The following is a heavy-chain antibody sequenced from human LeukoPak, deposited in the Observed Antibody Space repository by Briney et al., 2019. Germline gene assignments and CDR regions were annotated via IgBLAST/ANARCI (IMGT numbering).Heavy chain of an antibody. J-gene: IGHJ4*02. D-gene: IGHD3-22*01. CDR1: GFTFSSYG. V-gene: IGHV3-23*01. CDR2: ISGSGGTT. CDR3: AKTNGYYSD. Sequence: SGGSLRLSCAASGFTFSSYGTNWVRQAPGKGLEWVSGISGSGGTTYYADSVKGRFTISRDNSKNSLSLQVSSLRAEDTAVYYCAKTNGYYSDWGQGTLVTVSS.